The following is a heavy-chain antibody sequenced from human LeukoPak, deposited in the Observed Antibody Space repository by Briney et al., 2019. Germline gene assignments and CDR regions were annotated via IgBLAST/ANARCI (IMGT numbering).Heavy chain of an antibody. D-gene: IGHD3-22*01. CDR2: ISGHT. J-gene: IGHJ2*01. CDR3: AKVGIRISLIVVVFTTADDWYFDL. CDR1: GFTFSIYA. Sequence: PGGALRLSCAASGFTFSIYAMNWGRQAPGEGLEWVSGISGHTHFADSVKGRFTISRDNARNTLYLQMDSLRGEDTAVYYCAKVGIRISLIVVVFTTADDWYFDLWGRGTLVTVSS. V-gene: IGHV3-23*01.